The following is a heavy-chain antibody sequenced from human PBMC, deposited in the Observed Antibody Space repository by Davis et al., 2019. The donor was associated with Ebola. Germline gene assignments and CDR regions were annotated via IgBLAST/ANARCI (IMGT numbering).Heavy chain of an antibody. CDR2: ISWNSGTI. CDR3: VKDYSGWYEFFFDH. V-gene: IGHV3-9*01. Sequence: SLKISCAASGFTFDDYAMHWVRQAPGKGLEWVSGISWNSGTIAHADSVKGRFTISRDNAKNSLYLQMNSLSTEDTALYYCVKDYSGWYEFFFDHWGQGTLVTVSS. CDR1: GFTFDDYA. J-gene: IGHJ4*02. D-gene: IGHD6-19*01.